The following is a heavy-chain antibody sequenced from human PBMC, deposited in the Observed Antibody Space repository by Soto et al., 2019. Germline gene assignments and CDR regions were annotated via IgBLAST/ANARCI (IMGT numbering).Heavy chain of an antibody. D-gene: IGHD2-15*01. Sequence: EVQLVESGGGLVQPGGSLKLSCAASGFTFSGSDMHWVRQASGKGLEWVGRLRSKANNYATAYAASVKGRFTISRDDSKSTAYLHMNSLRTEDTAVYYCTRLVCPGGICNVAFDIWGQGTMVTVSS. J-gene: IGHJ3*02. CDR2: LRSKANNYAT. CDR1: GFTFSGSD. CDR3: TRLVCPGGICNVAFDI. V-gene: IGHV3-73*01.